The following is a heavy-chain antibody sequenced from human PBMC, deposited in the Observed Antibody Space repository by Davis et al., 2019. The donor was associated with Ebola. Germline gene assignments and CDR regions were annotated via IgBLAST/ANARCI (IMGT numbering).Heavy chain of an antibody. Sequence: PGGSLRLSCTVSGDYISDYYWSWIRQTPGKGLEWIGHIYYTGITSYSPSFMNRLSISDDRSKNQFSMTLRSVTGADTAVYFCAREGGYPYAIDYWGQGILVTVSS. J-gene: IGHJ4*02. CDR3: AREGGYPYAIDY. V-gene: IGHV4-59*01. D-gene: IGHD5-18*01. CDR1: GDYISDYY. CDR2: IYYTGIT.